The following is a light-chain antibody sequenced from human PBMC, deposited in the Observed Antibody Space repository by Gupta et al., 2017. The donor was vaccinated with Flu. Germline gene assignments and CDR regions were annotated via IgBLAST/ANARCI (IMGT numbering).Light chain of an antibody. V-gene: IGLV2-8*01. J-gene: IGLJ1*01. CDR3: GSYAGSDNHV. Sequence: SSDVGAYNYVSWFQQHPGKAPKLIIYDVSKRPSGVPYRFSGSKSGNSASLTVSGLQPEDEADYYCGSYAGSDNHVFGTGTTVTVL. CDR2: DVS. CDR1: SSDVGAYNY.